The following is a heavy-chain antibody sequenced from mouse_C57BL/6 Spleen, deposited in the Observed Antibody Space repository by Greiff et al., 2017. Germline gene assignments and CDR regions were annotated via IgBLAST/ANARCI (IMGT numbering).Heavy chain of an antibody. D-gene: IGHD5-1*01. CDR3: TRPEYYYAMDY. Sequence: EVQLQQSGGGLVQPGGSMKLSCAASGFTFSDAWMDWVRQSPEKGLEWVAEIRNKANNHATYYAESVKGRLTISRDDSKSSVYLQMNSLRAENTVIYNCTRPEYYYAMDYCGLGTSVTVSS. J-gene: IGHJ4*01. V-gene: IGHV6-6*01. CDR2: IRNKANNHAT. CDR1: GFTFSDAW.